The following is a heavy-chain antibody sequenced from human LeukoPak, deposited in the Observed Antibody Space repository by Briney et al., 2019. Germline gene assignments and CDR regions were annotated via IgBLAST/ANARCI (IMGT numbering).Heavy chain of an antibody. CDR2: INQDGSVK. Sequence: GGSLRLSCTASTFTSTRYWMNWVRQAPGKGLEWVAIINQDGSVKYYVDSVKGRFTISSDNAKTSLYLQMNSLRADDTAVYYCAIGGGWLIDYWGQGTLVTVSS. CDR1: TFTSTRYW. J-gene: IGHJ4*02. CDR3: AIGGGWLIDY. D-gene: IGHD6-19*01. V-gene: IGHV3-7*01.